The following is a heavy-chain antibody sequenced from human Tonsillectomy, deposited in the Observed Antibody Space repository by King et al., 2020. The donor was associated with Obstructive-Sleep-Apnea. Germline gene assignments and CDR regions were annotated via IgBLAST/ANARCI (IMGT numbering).Heavy chain of an antibody. CDR1: GCSISRGDYY. CDR3: ARALAVGATVGYFDY. V-gene: IGHV4-30-4*01. Sequence: VQLQESGPGLVKPSQTLSLTCTVSGCSISRGDYYWSWIRQPPGKGLECIGYIYYSGSTYYNPSLNSRVTISVDTSKNQFSLKVSSVTAADTAVYYCARALAVGATVGYFDYWGQGTLVTVSS. CDR2: IYYSGST. D-gene: IGHD1-26*01. J-gene: IGHJ4*02.